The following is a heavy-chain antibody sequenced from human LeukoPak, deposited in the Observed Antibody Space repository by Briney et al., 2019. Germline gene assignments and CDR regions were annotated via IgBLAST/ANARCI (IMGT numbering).Heavy chain of an antibody. V-gene: IGHV4-34*01. J-gene: IGHJ4*02. D-gene: IGHD6-13*01. CDR1: GGSFSGYY. CDR2: INHSGST. Sequence: IPSETLSLTCAVYGGSFSGYYWSWIRQPPGKGLEWIGEINHSGSTNYNPSLKSRVTISVDTSKNQFSLKLSSVTAADTAVYYCASLLTYSSSPFDYWGQGTLVTVSS. CDR3: ASLLTYSSSPFDY.